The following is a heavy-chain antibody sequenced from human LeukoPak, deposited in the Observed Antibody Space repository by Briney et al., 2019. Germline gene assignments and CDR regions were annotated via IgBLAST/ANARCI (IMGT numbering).Heavy chain of an antibody. D-gene: IGHD3-16*01. V-gene: IGHV3-72*01. CDR3: ARARTGSIRFFDY. CDR2: IRNKANSHTT. J-gene: IGHJ4*02. CDR1: GFIFSDYY. Sequence: GGSLRLSCAASGFIFSDYYMEWVRPAPGKGVEWGGRIRNKANSHTTEYAASVKGRFTFSRDDSKNSLYLQMNSLEIEDTAIYYCARARTGSIRFFDYWGQGTLVTVSS.